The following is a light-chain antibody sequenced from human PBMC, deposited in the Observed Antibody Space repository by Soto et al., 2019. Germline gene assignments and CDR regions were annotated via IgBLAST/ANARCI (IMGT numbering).Light chain of an antibody. J-gene: IGKJ1*01. CDR2: GAS. Sequence: IVLTQSPATLSVSPLEIATLSCRASQSISSYLAWYQQKPGQAPRLLIYGASTRATGIPARFSGSASGTEFTLTINSLQSEDFAVYFCQQYSDWPTFGQGTKVDI. CDR3: QQYSDWPT. CDR1: QSISSY. V-gene: IGKV3-15*01.